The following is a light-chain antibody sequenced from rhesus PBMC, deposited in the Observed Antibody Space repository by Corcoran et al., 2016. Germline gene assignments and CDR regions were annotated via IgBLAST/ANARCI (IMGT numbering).Light chain of an antibody. J-gene: IGKJ1*01. CDR1: QGISSW. CDR3: QQYNSAPRT. Sequence: DIQMTQSPSSLSTSVGDRVIITCRASQGISSWLAWYQQKPGKAPELLIDKASSLQSGVPSRVSGRGSGTEFTLPLSSLQPEDFATYYCQQYNSAPRTFGQGTKVEIK. CDR2: KAS. V-gene: IGKV1-21*01.